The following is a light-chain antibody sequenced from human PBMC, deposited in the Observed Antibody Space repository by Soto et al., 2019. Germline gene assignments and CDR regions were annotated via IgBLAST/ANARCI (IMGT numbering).Light chain of an antibody. V-gene: IGKV3-11*01. CDR1: QTVSSF. CDR2: DAS. J-gene: IGKJ5*01. CDR3: QQRSDWPIT. Sequence: IVLTQSPATLSLPPGERATLFCRASQTVSSFLVWYQQKPGQAPRLLIYDASNRATGVPARFSGSGSGTDFTLTISSLEPEDFAVYYCQQRSDWPITFGQGTRLEIK.